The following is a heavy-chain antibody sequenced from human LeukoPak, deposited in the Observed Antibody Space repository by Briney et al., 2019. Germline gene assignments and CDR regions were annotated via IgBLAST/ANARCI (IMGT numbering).Heavy chain of an antibody. CDR3: ARGHYGYSYYYMDV. J-gene: IGHJ6*03. Sequence: PSETLSLTCTVSGVSISSSNSYWGWIRQPPGKGLEWIGSIYYSGSTYYNPSLKSRVTISVDTSKNQFSLKLSSVTAADTAVYYCARGHYGYSYYYMDVWGKGTTVTVSS. CDR1: GVSISSSNSY. CDR2: IYYSGST. V-gene: IGHV4-39*07. D-gene: IGHD3-10*01.